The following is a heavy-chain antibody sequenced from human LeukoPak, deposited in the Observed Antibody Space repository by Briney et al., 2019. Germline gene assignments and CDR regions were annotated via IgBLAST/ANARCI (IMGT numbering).Heavy chain of an antibody. D-gene: IGHD2-21*02. CDR2: ISSSSSYI. Sequence: PGGSLRLSCAASGFTFTTYALSWVRQAPGKGLEWVSSISSSSSYIYYADSVKGRFTISRENAKNSLYLQMNSLRAEDTAVYYCARGPAYCGGDCYYPNWGQGTLVTVSS. J-gene: IGHJ4*02. V-gene: IGHV3-21*01. CDR1: GFTFTTYA. CDR3: ARGPAYCGGDCYYPN.